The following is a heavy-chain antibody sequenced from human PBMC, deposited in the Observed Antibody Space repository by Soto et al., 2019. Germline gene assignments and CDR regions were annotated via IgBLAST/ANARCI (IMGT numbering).Heavy chain of an antibody. D-gene: IGHD2-2*01. CDR2: ISAYNGNT. J-gene: IGHJ4*02. Sequence: ASVKVSCKASGYTFTSYGISWVRQAPGQGLEWMGWISAYNGNTNYAQKLQGRVTMTTDTSTSTAYMELRSLRSDDTAVYYCARDRASSTSWNYFDYWGQGTLVTVSS. CDR1: GYTFTSYG. CDR3: ARDRASSTSWNYFDY. V-gene: IGHV1-18*01.